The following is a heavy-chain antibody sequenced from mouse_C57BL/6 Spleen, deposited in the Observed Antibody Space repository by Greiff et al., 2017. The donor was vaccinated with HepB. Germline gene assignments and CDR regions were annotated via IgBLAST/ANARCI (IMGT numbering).Heavy chain of an antibody. CDR3: ARAITTVVATPFAY. CDR1: GYTFTDYY. V-gene: IGHV1-76*01. D-gene: IGHD1-1*01. Sequence: QVQLQQSGAELVRPGASVKLSCKASGYTFTDYYINWVKQRPGQGLEWIARIYPGSGNTYYNEKFKGKATLTAEQSSSTAYMQLSSLTSSDSAVYFCARAITTVVATPFAYWGQGTLVTVSA. J-gene: IGHJ3*01. CDR2: IYPGSGNT.